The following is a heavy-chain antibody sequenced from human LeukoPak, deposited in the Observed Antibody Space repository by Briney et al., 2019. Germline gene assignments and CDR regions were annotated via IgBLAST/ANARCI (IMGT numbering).Heavy chain of an antibody. Sequence: PSETLSLTCTVSGGSISSYYWSWIRQPPGKGLEWIGYIYYSGSTNYNPSLKSRVTISVDTSKNQFSLKLSSVTAADTAVYYCVRVRFGELNWFDPWGQGTLVTVSS. J-gene: IGHJ5*02. CDR3: VRVRFGELNWFDP. V-gene: IGHV4-59*01. D-gene: IGHD3-10*01. CDR1: GGSISSYY. CDR2: IYYSGST.